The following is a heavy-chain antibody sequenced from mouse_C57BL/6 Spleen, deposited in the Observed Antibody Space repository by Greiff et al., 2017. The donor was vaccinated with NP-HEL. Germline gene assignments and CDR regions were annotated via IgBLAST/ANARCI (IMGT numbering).Heavy chain of an antibody. J-gene: IGHJ1*03. CDR2: INPYNGGT. V-gene: IGHV1-19*01. Sequence: EVQLQQSGPVLVKPGASVKMSCKASGYTFTDYYMNWVKQSHGKSLEWIGVINPYNGGTSYNQKFKGKATLTVDKSSSTAYMELNSLTSEDSAVYYCARDDYYGSSPRYFDVWGTGTTVTVSS. D-gene: IGHD1-1*01. CDR3: ARDDYYGSSPRYFDV. CDR1: GYTFTDYY.